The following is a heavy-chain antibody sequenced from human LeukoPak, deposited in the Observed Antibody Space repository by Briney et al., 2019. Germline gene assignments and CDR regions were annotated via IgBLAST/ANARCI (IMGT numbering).Heavy chain of an antibody. D-gene: IGHD3-10*01. CDR2: IYPGDSET. CDR3: ARGYDSGSYVYFQH. J-gene: IGHJ1*01. CDR1: GYSFTNYW. V-gene: IGHV5-51*01. Sequence: GESLKISCTGSGYSFTNYWIGWVRQMAGKGLEGVGIIYPGDSETIYSPSFQGQVTISADKSIGTAYLQWSSLKASDTAMYYCARGYDSGSYVYFQHWGQGTLVTVSS.